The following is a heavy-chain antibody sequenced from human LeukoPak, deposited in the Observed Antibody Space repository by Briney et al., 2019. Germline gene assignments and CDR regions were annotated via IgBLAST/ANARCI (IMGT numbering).Heavy chain of an antibody. CDR2: ISAYNGNT. CDR3: ARSEYSYGYLRAVSPHPADY. V-gene: IGHV1-18*01. D-gene: IGHD5-18*01. Sequence: GASVKVSCKASGYTFTSYGISWVRQAPGQGLEWMGWISAYNGNTNYAQKLQGRVTMTTDTSTSTAYMELRSLRSDDTAVYYCARSEYSYGYLRAVSPHPADYWGQGTLVTVSS. J-gene: IGHJ4*02. CDR1: GYTFTSYG.